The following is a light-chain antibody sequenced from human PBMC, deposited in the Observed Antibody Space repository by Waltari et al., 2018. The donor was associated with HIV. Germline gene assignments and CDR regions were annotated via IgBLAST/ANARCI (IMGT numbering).Light chain of an antibody. J-gene: IGKJ2*01. V-gene: IGKV4-1*01. CDR3: QQYYSTPVT. CDR1: QSLLYTSNNKDY. Sequence: IVMTQSPESLAVSLGGRATTNCRSSQSLLYTSNNKDYLVWYQQKPGQPPKGLISWASTRESGVPDRFSGSGSGTDFTLTISSLQAEDVAVYYCQQYYSTPVTFGQGTKLEIK. CDR2: WAS.